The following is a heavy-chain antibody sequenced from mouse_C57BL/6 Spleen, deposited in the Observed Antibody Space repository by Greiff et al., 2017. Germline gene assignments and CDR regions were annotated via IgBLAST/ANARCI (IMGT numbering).Heavy chain of an antibody. D-gene: IGHD2-5*01. CDR3: ARIATYSNYPPWFAY. J-gene: IGHJ3*01. Sequence: QVTLKESGPGILQPSQTLSLTCSFSGFSLSTFGMGVGWIRQPSGKGLEWLAHIWWDDDKYYNPALKSRLTISKDTSKNQVVLKIANVDTADTATYYCARIATYSNYPPWFAYWGQGTLVTVSA. V-gene: IGHV8-8*01. CDR2: IWWDDDK. CDR1: GFSLSTFGMG.